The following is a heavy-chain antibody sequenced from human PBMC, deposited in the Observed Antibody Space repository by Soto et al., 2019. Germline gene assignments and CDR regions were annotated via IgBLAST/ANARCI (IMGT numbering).Heavy chain of an antibody. CDR1: GGTFSSYA. CDR2: IIPIFGTA. D-gene: IGHD2-21*01. J-gene: IGHJ4*02. V-gene: IGHV1-69*13. Sequence: SVKVSCKASGGTFSSYAISWVRQAPGQGLEWMGGIIPIFGTANYAQKFQGRVTITADGSTSTAYMELSSLRSEDTAVYYCARFTGGDSPPNYFDYWGQGTLVTVSS. CDR3: ARFTGGDSPPNYFDY.